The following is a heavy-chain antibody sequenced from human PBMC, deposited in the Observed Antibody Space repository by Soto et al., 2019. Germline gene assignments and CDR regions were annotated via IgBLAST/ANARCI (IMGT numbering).Heavy chain of an antibody. V-gene: IGHV1-2*04. CDR3: ARSLGQRGSWPMNGMDV. D-gene: IGHD6-13*01. CDR1: GYTFTGYY. CDR2: INPNSGGT. J-gene: IGHJ6*02. Sequence: VASVKVSCKASGYTFTGYYMHWVRQAPGQGLEWMGWINPNSGGTNYAQKFQGWVTMTRDTSISTAYMELSRLRSDDTAVYYCARSLGQRGSWPMNGMDVWGQGTTVTVSS.